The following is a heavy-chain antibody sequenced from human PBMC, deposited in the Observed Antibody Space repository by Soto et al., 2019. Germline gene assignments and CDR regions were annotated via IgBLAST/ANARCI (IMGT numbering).Heavy chain of an antibody. CDR1: GSTSNNNW. Sequence: GESLKISCKGSGSTSNNNWIAWVRQMPGKGLEWMGIIYPSDSDTRYSPSFQGQVTISADKSISTAYLQWTSLKASDTATYYCAAAIGVTESAYYHHWGQGTRVTVSS. V-gene: IGHV5-51*01. J-gene: IGHJ1*01. D-gene: IGHD6-19*01. CDR3: AAAIGVTESAYYHH. CDR2: IYPSDSDT.